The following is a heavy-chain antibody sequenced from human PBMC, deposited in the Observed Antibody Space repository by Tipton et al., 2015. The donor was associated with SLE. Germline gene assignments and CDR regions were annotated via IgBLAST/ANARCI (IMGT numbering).Heavy chain of an antibody. Sequence: TLSLTCTVSGGSISSSSYYWGWIRQPPGKGLEGIGSIYYSGSTYYNPSLKSRVTISVDTSKNQFSLKLSSVTAAATAVYYCARLAAAATDYFDYWGQGTLVTVSS. V-gene: IGHV4-39*07. J-gene: IGHJ4*02. CDR2: IYYSGST. CDR3: ARLAAAATDYFDY. CDR1: GGSISSSSYY. D-gene: IGHD6-13*01.